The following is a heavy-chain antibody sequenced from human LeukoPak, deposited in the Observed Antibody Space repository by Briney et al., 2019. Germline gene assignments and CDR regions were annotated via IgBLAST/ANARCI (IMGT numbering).Heavy chain of an antibody. J-gene: IGHJ4*02. CDR1: GFTFSSYS. D-gene: IGHD3-10*01. CDR3: ARDCPSEWFGEIDY. V-gene: IGHV3-21*01. Sequence: GGSLRLSCAASGFTFSSYSMNWVRQAPGKGLEWVSSISSSSSYIYYADSVKGRFTISRDNGKNSLYLQMNSLRAEDTAVYYCARDCPSEWFGEIDYWGQGTLVTVSS. CDR2: ISSSSSYI.